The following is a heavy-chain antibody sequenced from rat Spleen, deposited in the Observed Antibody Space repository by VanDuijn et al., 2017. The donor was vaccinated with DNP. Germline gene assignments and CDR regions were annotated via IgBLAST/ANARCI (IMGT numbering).Heavy chain of an antibody. Sequence: QVQLQQSGAELTKPGSSVKISCKASGYTFTSDYIGWIKQTTGQGLEFIGYINTGGGGTNYNEKFKGKATLTVDKSSSTVFMQLSSLTPDDSAVYYCARWGYYDGDFYFDYWGQGVMVTVSS. CDR2: INTGGGGT. CDR3: ARWGYYDGDFYFDY. J-gene: IGHJ2*01. V-gene: IGHV1-43*01. CDR1: GYTFTSDY. D-gene: IGHD1-12*03.